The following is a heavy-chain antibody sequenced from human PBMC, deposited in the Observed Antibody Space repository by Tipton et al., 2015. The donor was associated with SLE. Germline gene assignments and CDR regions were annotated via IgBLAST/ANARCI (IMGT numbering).Heavy chain of an antibody. D-gene: IGHD3-22*01. Sequence: TLSLTCTVSGGSISSYYWSWIRQPAGKGLEWIGRIYTRGSTNFNPSLKSRVTMSIDTSKNQFSLKLSSVTAADTAVYYCARDVACYNSSWSNAFDIWGQGTMVTVSS. V-gene: IGHV4-4*07. CDR1: GGSISSYY. J-gene: IGHJ3*02. CDR2: IYTRGST. CDR3: ARDVACYNSSWSNAFDI.